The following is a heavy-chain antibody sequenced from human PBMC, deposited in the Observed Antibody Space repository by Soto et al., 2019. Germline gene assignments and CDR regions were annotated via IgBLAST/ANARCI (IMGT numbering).Heavy chain of an antibody. V-gene: IGHV3-48*03. J-gene: IGHJ4*02. CDR3: ARENAGGTLDY. CDR2: ISISGSSM. D-gene: IGHD1-1*01. CDR1: GFSFSDYE. Sequence: GGSLRLSCAASGFSFSDYEMNWVRQAPGKGLEWVAFISISGSSMDYATSVKGRFTISRDNTKKSLYLHMISLRAEDTAVYYCARENAGGTLDYWGLGALVTVSS.